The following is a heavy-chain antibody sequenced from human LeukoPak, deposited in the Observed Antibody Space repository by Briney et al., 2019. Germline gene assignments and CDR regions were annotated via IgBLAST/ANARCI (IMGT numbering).Heavy chain of an antibody. J-gene: IGHJ6*03. CDR3: ARGSLPAADHMDV. Sequence: SETLSLTCTVSGGSISSYHWSWIRQPPGKGLEWIGYIYYSGSTNYNPSLKSRVTISVDTSKNQFSLKLSSVTAADTAVYYCARGSLPAADHMDVWGKGTTVTVSS. CDR1: GGSISSYH. CDR2: IYYSGST. D-gene: IGHD2-2*01. V-gene: IGHV4-59*01.